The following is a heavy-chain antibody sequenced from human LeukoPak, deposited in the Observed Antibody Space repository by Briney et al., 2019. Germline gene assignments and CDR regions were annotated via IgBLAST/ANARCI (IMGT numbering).Heavy chain of an antibody. CDR3: ARDRGYGSGEVDP. J-gene: IGHJ5*02. CDR2: ISHDGSNE. Sequence: PGGSLRLSCAASGFTFSSSVMHWVRQAPGKGLEWVAVISHDGSNEYYADSVKGRFTISRDNSKNTLFVQMNSLRAEDTAVYYCARDRGYGSGEVDPWGQGTLVTVSS. CDR1: GFTFSSSV. D-gene: IGHD3-10*01. V-gene: IGHV3-30*04.